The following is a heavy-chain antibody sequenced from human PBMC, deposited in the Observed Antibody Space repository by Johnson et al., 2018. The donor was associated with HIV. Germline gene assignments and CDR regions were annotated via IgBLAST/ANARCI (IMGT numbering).Heavy chain of an antibody. V-gene: IGHV3-30*02. D-gene: IGHD5-18*01. CDR2: IRYDGSNK. J-gene: IGHJ3*02. CDR3: AKTEDRGYRMETGAFDI. Sequence: QVQLVESGGGVVQPGGSLRLSCAASGFTFSSYGMHWVRQAPGKGLEWVAFIRYDGSNKYYADSVKGRFTISRDNSKNTLYLQMNSLRAADTAVYYCAKTEDRGYRMETGAFDIWGQGTMVTVSS. CDR1: GFTFSSYG.